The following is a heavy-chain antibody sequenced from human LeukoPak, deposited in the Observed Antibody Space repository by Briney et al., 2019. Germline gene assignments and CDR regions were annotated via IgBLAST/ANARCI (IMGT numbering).Heavy chain of an antibody. D-gene: IGHD5-18*01. V-gene: IGHV4-39*01. Sequence: TPSETLSLTCTVSGGSISSSSYYWGWIRQPPGKGLEWIGSIYYSGSTYYNPSLKSRVTISVDTSKNQFSLKLSSVTAADTAVYYCARGAAMDPVAFDYWGQGTLVTVSS. J-gene: IGHJ4*02. CDR1: GGSISSSSYY. CDR2: IYYSGST. CDR3: ARGAAMDPVAFDY.